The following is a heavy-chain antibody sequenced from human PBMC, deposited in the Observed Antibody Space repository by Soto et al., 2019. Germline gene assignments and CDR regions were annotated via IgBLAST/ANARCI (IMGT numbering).Heavy chain of an antibody. D-gene: IGHD3-10*01. V-gene: IGHV4-4*02. CDR3: ARSPPSSYYGGSGTFDY. Sequence: PSETLSLTCAVSGGFTSTNNWLSWVRQPPGKGLEWIGDAYHSGSTEYNPSLKSRVSMSVDKSKNQISLKLTSATAADTAVYYCARSPPSSYYGGSGTFDYWGQGTLVTVSS. CDR1: GGFTSTNNW. CDR2: AYHSGST. J-gene: IGHJ4*02.